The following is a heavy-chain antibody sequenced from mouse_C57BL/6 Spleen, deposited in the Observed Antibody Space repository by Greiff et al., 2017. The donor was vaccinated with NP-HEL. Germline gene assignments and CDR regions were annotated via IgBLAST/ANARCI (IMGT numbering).Heavy chain of an antibody. CDR2: IHPNSGST. J-gene: IGHJ4*01. CDR1: GYTFTSYW. Sequence: VQLQQPGAELVKPGASVKLSCKASGYTFTSYWMHWVKQRPGQGLEWIGRIHPNSGSTNYNEKFKSKATLTVDKSSSTAYMQRSSLTSEDSAVYYCARTDYYGSSYYSAMDYWGQGTSVTVSS. V-gene: IGHV1-64*01. CDR3: ARTDYYGSSYYSAMDY. D-gene: IGHD1-1*01.